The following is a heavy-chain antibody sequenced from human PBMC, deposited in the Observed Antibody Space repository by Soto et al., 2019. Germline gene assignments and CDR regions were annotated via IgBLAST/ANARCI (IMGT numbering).Heavy chain of an antibody. CDR2: ISYDGSNK. CDR1: GFTFSSYA. J-gene: IGHJ5*02. V-gene: IGHV3-30-3*01. Sequence: QVQLVESGGGVVQPGRSLRLSCAASGFTFSSYAMHWVRQAPGKGLEWVAVISYDGSNKYYADSVKGRFTISRDNSKNTLYLQMNSLRAEDTAVYYCARDYYDSSGRPTGANWFDPWGQGTLVTVSS. CDR3: ARDYYDSSGRPTGANWFDP. D-gene: IGHD3-22*01.